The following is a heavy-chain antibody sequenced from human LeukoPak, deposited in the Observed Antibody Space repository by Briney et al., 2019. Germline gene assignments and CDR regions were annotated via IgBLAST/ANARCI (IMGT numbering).Heavy chain of an antibody. CDR1: GFTFRSYA. D-gene: IGHD3-22*01. V-gene: IGHV3-7*04. CDR3: ARGATMIVPPYYFDY. Sequence: PGGSLRLSCAASGFTFRSYAMSWVRQAPGKGLEWVANIKQDGSEKYYVDSVKGRFTISRDNAKNSLYLQMNSLRAEDTAVYYCARGATMIVPPYYFDYWGQGTLVTVSS. J-gene: IGHJ4*02. CDR2: IKQDGSEK.